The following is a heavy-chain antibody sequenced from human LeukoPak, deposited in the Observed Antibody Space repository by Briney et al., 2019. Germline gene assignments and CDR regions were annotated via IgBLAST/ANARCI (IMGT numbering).Heavy chain of an antibody. D-gene: IGHD6-13*01. CDR3: ARESSGSSSWPY. CDR1: GYSISSGYY. CDR2: VYHSGST. J-gene: IGHJ4*02. V-gene: IGHV4-38-2*02. Sequence: PSETLSLTCTVSGYSISSGYYWGWIRQPPGKGLEWIGSVYHSGSTYYNPSLKSRVTISVDTSKNQFSLKLSSVTAADTAVYYCARESSGSSSWPYWGQGTLVTVSS.